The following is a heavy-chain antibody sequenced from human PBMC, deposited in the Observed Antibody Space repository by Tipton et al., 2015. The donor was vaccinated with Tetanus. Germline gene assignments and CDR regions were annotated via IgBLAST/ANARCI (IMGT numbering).Heavy chain of an antibody. CDR2: VSSSGNS. Sequence: TLSLTCTVSGDSITSFYWSWIRQPPGKRLEWIGFVSSSGNSNDSPSLTGRVSMSLDTSKQQFSLSLTSATAADTAVYYCARGWSECSSWSCSPFDSWGQGTLVTVSS. CDR1: GDSITSFY. J-gene: IGHJ4*02. V-gene: IGHV4-4*07. CDR3: ARGWSECSSWSCSPFDS. D-gene: IGHD2-2*01.